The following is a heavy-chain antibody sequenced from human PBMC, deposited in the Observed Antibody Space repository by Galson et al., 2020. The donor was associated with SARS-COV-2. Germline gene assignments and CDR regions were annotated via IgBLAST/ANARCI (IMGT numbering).Heavy chain of an antibody. V-gene: IGHV3-23*01. CDR1: GFISRDYD. CDR2: IEYSGDVT. J-gene: IGHJ4*02. Sequence: GGSLRLSCAASGFISRDYDFSWVRQAPGQGLEWVSHIEYSGDVTYYVDSVKGRFTVSRDNSKNMLYLQMTNLKVGDTAIYFCAKHNIRAYDYWGQGSLVTVSS. CDR3: AKHNIRAYDY. D-gene: IGHD1-26*01.